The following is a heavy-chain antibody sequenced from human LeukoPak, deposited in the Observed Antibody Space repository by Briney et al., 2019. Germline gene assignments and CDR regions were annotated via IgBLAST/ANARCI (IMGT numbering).Heavy chain of an antibody. CDR1: GYTFTSYG. D-gene: IGHD3-22*01. J-gene: IGHJ4*02. V-gene: IGHV1-18*01. CDR2: ISAYNGNT. Sequence: ASVKVSCKASGYTFTSYGISWVRQAPGQGLEWMGWISAYNGNTNYAQKLQGRVTMTTDTSTSTAYMELRSLRSDDTAVYYCARDLGYDSSGYSDYWGQGTLVTVSS. CDR3: ARDLGYDSSGYSDY.